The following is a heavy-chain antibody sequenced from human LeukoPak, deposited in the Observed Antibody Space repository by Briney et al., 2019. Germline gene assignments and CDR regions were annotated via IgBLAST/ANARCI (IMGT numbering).Heavy chain of an antibody. V-gene: IGHV3-11*04. Sequence: GGSLRLSSAASGFTFSDYYMSWIRQPPGKGLGWVSYISSIVSKTYYAGSMKGRFTISRDNAKNSLYLQMSSLRAEDTAVYYCARGRVAVRSDAFDIWGQGTMVTVSS. CDR3: ARGRVAVRSDAFDI. CDR2: ISSIVSKT. J-gene: IGHJ3*02. D-gene: IGHD6-19*01. CDR1: GFTFSDYY.